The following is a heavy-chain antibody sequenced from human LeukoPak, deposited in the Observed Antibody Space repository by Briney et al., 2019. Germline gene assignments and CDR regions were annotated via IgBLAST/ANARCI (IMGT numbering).Heavy chain of an antibody. J-gene: IGHJ4*02. CDR2: ISSTDSYI. Sequence: GGSLRLSCAASGFTFSSYSMNWVRQAPGKGLEWVSSISSTDSYIYYADSVKGRFTISRDNAKSSLYLQVNSLRAEGTAVYFCARESVAGISFDYWGQGTLVTVSS. CDR1: GFTFSSYS. D-gene: IGHD6-19*01. V-gene: IGHV3-21*01. CDR3: ARESVAGISFDY.